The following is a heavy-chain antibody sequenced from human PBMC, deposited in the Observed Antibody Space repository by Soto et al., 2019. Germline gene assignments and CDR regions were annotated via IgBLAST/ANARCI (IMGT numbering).Heavy chain of an antibody. D-gene: IGHD5-12*01. CDR1: GFTFNNSG. CDR2: ISYDVSDK. Sequence: HPXGSLRLSCRVSGFTFNNSGVHWVRQAPGEGLEWMAVISYDVSDKYYADSVKGRVIISRDNSKNTLNLEMNSLRAEDTAIYYCVKDRVPGAYGNYYGMDVWGQGTTVTVSS. CDR3: VKDRVPGAYGNYYGMDV. V-gene: IGHV3-30*18. J-gene: IGHJ6*02.